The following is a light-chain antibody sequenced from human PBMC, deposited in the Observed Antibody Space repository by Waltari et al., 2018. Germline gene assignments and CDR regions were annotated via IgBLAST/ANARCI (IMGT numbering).Light chain of an antibody. J-gene: IGLJ2*01. CDR1: SSDVGGYNY. V-gene: IGLV2-8*01. CDR2: EVS. Sequence: QSALTQPPSASGSPGQSVTISCTGTSSDVGGYNYVSCYQTHPGKAPKLMIYEVSKRPSGVPDRFSGSKSGNTASLTVSGLQAEDDADYYCSSYAGSNIPVVFGGGTKLTVL. CDR3: SSYAGSNIPVV.